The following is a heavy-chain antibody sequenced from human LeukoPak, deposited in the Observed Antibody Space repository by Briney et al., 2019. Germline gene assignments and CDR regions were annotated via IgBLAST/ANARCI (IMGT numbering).Heavy chain of an antibody. D-gene: IGHD2-15*01. CDR2: ISSSSSYI. CDR3: ARDELPDIVVVVAAENWFDP. Sequence: GGSLRLSCAASGFTFSSDSMNWVRQAPGKGLEWVSSISSSSSYIYYADSVKGRFTISRDNAKNSLYLQMNSLRAEDTAVYYCARDELPDIVVVVAAENWFDPWGQGTLVTVSS. V-gene: IGHV3-21*01. CDR1: GFTFSSDS. J-gene: IGHJ5*02.